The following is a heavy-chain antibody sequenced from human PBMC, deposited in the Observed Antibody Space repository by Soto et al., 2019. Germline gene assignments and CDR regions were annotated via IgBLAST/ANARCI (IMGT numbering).Heavy chain of an antibody. V-gene: IGHV1-18*01. CDR3: VRDLDGSGSYYTDY. D-gene: IGHD3-10*01. CDR1: GYMFISYG. J-gene: IGHJ4*02. CDR2: ISAYNGNT. Sequence: ASVKVSCKASGYMFISYGINWVRQAPGQGLEWMGWISAYNGNTEYAQNLQGRVTMTTDTSTSTAYMEMRSLRSDDTAVYYCVRDLDGSGSYYTDYWGPGTLVTVSS.